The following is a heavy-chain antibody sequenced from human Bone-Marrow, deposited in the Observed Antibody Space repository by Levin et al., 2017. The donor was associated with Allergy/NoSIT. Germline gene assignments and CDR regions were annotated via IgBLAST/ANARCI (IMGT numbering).Heavy chain of an antibody. D-gene: IGHD3-16*02. CDR1: GFTFSSYA. J-gene: IGHJ6*03. V-gene: IGHV3-23*01. CDR2: ISGSGGNT. CDR3: AKAHHYDYIWGSYPDPPGYYYYMDV. Sequence: GESLKISCAASGFTFSSYAMSWVRQAPGKGLEWVSAISGSGGNTYYADSVKGRFTISRDNSKNTLYLQMNSLRAEDTAVYYCAKAHHYDYIWGSYPDPPGYYYYMDVWGKGTTVTVSS.